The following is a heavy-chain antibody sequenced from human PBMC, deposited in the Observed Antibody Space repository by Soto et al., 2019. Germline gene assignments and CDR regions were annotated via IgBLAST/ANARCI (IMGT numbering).Heavy chain of an antibody. Sequence: ELQLVETGGGLIQTGGSLRLSCAASGFSISSNYIAWVRQPPGKGLEWVSTTFSGGNTEYAASVKGRCSISRDNYKNTLYLQMGNLRVEDTAGYYCARNPKSAIQGWDFGMDVWCQGTTVSVSS. CDR1: GFSISSNY. J-gene: IGHJ6*02. V-gene: IGHV3-53*02. CDR2: TFSGGNT. D-gene: IGHD2-21*01. CDR3: ARNPKSAIQGWDFGMDV.